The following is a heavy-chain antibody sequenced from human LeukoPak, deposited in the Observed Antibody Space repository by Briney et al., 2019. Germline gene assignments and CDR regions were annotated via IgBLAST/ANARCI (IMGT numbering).Heavy chain of an antibody. J-gene: IGHJ4*02. CDR2: IRSKAYGGTT. Sequence: GGSLRLSCTASGFTFGDYAMSWVRQAPGKGLEWVGFIRSKAYGGTTEYAASVKGRFTISRDDSKSIVYLQMNSLKTEDTAVYYCTRVRSLYTYYFDYWGQGTLVTVSS. D-gene: IGHD2-2*02. CDR3: TRVRSLYTYYFDY. CDR1: GFTFGDYA. V-gene: IGHV3-49*04.